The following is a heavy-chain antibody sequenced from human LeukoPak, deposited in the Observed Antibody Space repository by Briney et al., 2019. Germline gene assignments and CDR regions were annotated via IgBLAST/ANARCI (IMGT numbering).Heavy chain of an antibody. CDR1: GYTFTSYG. J-gene: IGHJ1*01. CDR3: AQMYYYDSSGYYYFQH. CDR2: IIAYNGNT. Sequence: GASVKVSCKASGYTFTSYGISWVRQAPGQGLEWMGWIIAYNGNTNYAQKLQGRVTMTTDTSTSTAYMELRSLRSDDTAVYYCAQMYYYDSSGYYYFQHWGQGTLVTVSS. V-gene: IGHV1-18*01. D-gene: IGHD3-22*01.